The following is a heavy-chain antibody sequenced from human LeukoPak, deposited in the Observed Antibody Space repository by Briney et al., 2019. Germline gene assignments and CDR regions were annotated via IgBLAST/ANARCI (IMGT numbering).Heavy chain of an antibody. J-gene: IGHJ3*02. D-gene: IGHD6-13*01. CDR2: IIVGSGET. Sequence: ASVKVSCKTSGFTFSTSAVQWVRQARGQRLEWIGWIIVGSGETIYAQKFQGRVTMTEDTSTDTAYMELSSLRSEDTAVYYCATDSSSYSDAFDIWGQGTMVTVSS. CDR1: GFTFSTSA. V-gene: IGHV1-58*01. CDR3: ATDSSSYSDAFDI.